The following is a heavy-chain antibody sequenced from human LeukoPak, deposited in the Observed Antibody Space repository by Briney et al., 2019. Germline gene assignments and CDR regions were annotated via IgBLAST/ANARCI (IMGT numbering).Heavy chain of an antibody. CDR1: GFTFSDYY. J-gene: IGHJ3*02. CDR3: ARVSGYSSSWAHDAFDI. Sequence: LRLSCAASGFTFSDYYMSWIRQPPGKGLEWLGYIYYSGSTYYNPSLKSRVTISVDTSKNQFSLKLSSVTAADTAVYYCARVSGYSSSWAHDAFDIWGQGTMVTVSS. V-gene: IGHV4-30-4*08. CDR2: IYYSGST. D-gene: IGHD6-13*01.